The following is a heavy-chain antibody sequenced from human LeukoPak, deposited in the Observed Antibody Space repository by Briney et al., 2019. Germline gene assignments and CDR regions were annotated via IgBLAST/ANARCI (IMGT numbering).Heavy chain of an antibody. Sequence: PSQTLSLTCTVSGASISDKYWSWLRQPPGKELEWIGYVYNRGHTTYNPSLKSRVTISEDTSKNQFSLRLNSVTAADTAVYCCAGDYKTLAYWGQGTLVTVSS. CDR1: GASISDKY. CDR2: VYNRGHT. V-gene: IGHV4-59*01. CDR3: AGDYKTLAY. D-gene: IGHD5-24*01. J-gene: IGHJ4*02.